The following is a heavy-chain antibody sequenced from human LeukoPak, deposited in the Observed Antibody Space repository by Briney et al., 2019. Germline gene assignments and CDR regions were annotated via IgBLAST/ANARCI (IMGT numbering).Heavy chain of an antibody. V-gene: IGHV3-30*03. Sequence: GGSLRLSCAASGLTFSSYGMHWVRQAPGKGLEWVAVISYDGGNKYYADSVKGRFTISRDNSKNTLCLQMNSLRAEDTAVYYCARDPRYFDYWGHGTLVTVSS. J-gene: IGHJ4*01. CDR3: ARDPRYFDY. CDR2: ISYDGGNK. CDR1: GLTFSSYG.